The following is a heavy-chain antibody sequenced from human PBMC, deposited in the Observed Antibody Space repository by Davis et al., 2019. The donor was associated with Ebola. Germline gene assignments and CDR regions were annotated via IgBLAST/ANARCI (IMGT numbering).Heavy chain of an antibody. J-gene: IGHJ2*01. D-gene: IGHD6-19*01. Sequence: GGSLRLSCAASGFTFSDYYMSWIRQAPGKGLEWVSYISSSGSTIYYADSVKGRFTISRDNAKNSLYLQMNSLRAEDTAVYYCARDPTSSGWYTGDWYFDLWGRGTLVTVSS. CDR1: GFTFSDYY. V-gene: IGHV3-11*01. CDR2: ISSSGSTI. CDR3: ARDPTSSGWYTGDWYFDL.